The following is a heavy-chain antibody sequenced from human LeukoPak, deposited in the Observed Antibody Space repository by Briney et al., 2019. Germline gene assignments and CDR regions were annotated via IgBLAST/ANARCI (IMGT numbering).Heavy chain of an antibody. CDR2: IRYDGSNK. CDR3: AKSVSSSWRFTPAAYYYYYMDV. Sequence: GGSLRLSCAASGFTFSSYGMHWVRQAPGKGLEWVAFIRYDGSNKYYADSVKGRFTISRDNSKNTLYLQMNSLRAEGTAVYYCAKSVSSSWRFTPAAYYYYYMDVWGKGTTVTISS. D-gene: IGHD6-13*01. CDR1: GFTFSSYG. V-gene: IGHV3-30*02. J-gene: IGHJ6*03.